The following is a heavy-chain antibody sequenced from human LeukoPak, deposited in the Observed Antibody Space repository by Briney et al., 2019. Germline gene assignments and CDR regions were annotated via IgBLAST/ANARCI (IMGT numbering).Heavy chain of an antibody. Sequence: GGPLRLSCAASGSPFSSYAMHWVRQPPGKGLEWVAVISYDGSNKYYADSVKGRFTISRDNSKNTLYLQMNSLRAEDTAVYYCARVRHHDAFDIWGQGTMVTVSS. CDR1: GSPFSSYA. CDR3: ARVRHHDAFDI. CDR2: ISYDGSNK. J-gene: IGHJ3*02. V-gene: IGHV3-30-3*01.